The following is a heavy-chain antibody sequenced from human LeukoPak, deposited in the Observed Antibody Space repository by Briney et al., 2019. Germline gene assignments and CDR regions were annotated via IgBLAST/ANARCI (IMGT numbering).Heavy chain of an antibody. V-gene: IGHV3-7*05. CDR3: VREDSYSSGWYGPDY. CDR2: INQGGTE. D-gene: IGHD6-19*01. CDR1: GFTFRSYW. Sequence: GGPLRLSCAASGFTFRSYWMSWVRQAPGKGLEWVANINQGGTERYVDSVKGRFTISRDNAKNSLYLQMNSLRAEDTAVYYCVREDSYSSGWYGPDYWGQGTLVSVSS. J-gene: IGHJ4*02.